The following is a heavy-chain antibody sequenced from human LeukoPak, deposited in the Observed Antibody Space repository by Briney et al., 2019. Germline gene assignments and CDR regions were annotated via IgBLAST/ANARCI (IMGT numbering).Heavy chain of an antibody. CDR3: AKDPNYYASGTYPDY. CDR2: INPNSGGT. V-gene: IGHV1-2*02. D-gene: IGHD3-10*01. Sequence: ASVKVSCKASGYTFTGYYMHWVRQAPGQGLEWMGWINPNSGGTSYAQKFQDRVTMTSDTSISTAYMELSRLRSDDTAVYYCAKDPNYYASGTYPDYWGQGTLVTVSS. CDR1: GYTFTGYY. J-gene: IGHJ4*02.